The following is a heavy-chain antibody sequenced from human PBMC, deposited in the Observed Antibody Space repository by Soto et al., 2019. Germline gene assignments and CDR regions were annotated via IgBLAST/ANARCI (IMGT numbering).Heavy chain of an antibody. CDR2: ISSNSDTR. V-gene: IGHV3-48*02. D-gene: IGHD1-26*01. J-gene: IGHJ4*02. CDR3: AREDILGTRTFDD. CDR1: GFIFSKYS. Sequence: GGSLRLSCGAAGFIFSKYSMNWVRQAPGKGLDWLSYISSNSDTRYHADSVRGRVTIFRENAKNSLYLQMNSLRDEDTAVYYCAREDILGTRTFDDWGQIALVAVSS.